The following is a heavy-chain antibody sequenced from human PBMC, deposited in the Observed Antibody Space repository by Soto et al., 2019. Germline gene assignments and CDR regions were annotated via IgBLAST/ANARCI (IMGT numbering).Heavy chain of an antibody. J-gene: IGHJ4*02. CDR1: GDSLINYY. D-gene: IGHD3-3*01. CDR2: VYYSGST. V-gene: IGHV4-59*08. Sequence: QVQLQESGPGLVKPSETLSLTCTVSGDSLINYYWSWIRQPPGKGLEWIGFVYYSGSTSYNPSLESRLTISIDTSKKQFSLRLSSLTAADTAVYYCARLVAERIDFWSGYSKYADFWGQGALVTVSS. CDR3: ARLVAERIDFWSGYSKYADF.